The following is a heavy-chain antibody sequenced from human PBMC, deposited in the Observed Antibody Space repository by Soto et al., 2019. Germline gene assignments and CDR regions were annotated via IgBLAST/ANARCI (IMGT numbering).Heavy chain of an antibody. J-gene: IGHJ4*02. V-gene: IGHV4-30-4*01. Sequence: QVQLQESGPGLVKTSQTLSLPCTVSGGSPSSDNYWSWVRHPPGQGLEWIGNIYYSGNTDYNPSLKGRLAISIDTSMNQFSLKLSSVTAADTAVYFWAREGGESSDGLYFFDSWGQGSLVTVSS. CDR2: IYYSGNT. CDR1: GGSPSSDNY. D-gene: IGHD3-16*01. CDR3: AREGGESSDGLYFFDS.